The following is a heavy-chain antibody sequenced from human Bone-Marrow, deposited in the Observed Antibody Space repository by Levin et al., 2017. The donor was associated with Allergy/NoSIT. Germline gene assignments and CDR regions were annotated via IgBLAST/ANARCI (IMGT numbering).Heavy chain of an antibody. Sequence: SQTLSLTCAVYGGSFSGYYWSWIRQPPGKGLEWIGEINHSGSTNYNPSLKSRVTISVDTSKNQFSLKLSSVTAADTAVYYCARMCGFGELYDGMDVWGQGTTVTVSS. CDR2: INHSGST. D-gene: IGHD3-10*01. V-gene: IGHV4-34*01. CDR3: ARMCGFGELYDGMDV. CDR1: GGSFSGYY. J-gene: IGHJ6*02.